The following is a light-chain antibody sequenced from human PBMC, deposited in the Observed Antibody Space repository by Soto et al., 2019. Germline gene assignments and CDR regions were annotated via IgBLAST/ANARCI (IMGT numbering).Light chain of an antibody. CDR2: LGS. CDR3: MQALQTPS. CDR1: QSLLHSNGYNY. J-gene: IGKJ5*01. V-gene: IGKV2-28*01. Sequence: IVMTQKKLSLPVTPGEPASISCRSSQSLLHSNGYNYLDWYLQKPGQSPQLLIYLGSNRASGVPDRFSGSGSGTDFTLKISRVEAEDVGVYYCMQALQTPSFGHRRLPEIK.